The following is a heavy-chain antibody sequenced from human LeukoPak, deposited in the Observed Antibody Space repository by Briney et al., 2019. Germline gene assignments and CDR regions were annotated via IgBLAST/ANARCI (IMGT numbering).Heavy chain of an antibody. CDR3: AKDSLADIDY. J-gene: IGHJ4*02. V-gene: IGHV3-30*02. CDR1: GFIFSTYG. D-gene: IGHD3-16*01. Sequence: PGGSLRLSCAASGFIFSTYGMYWVRQAPGKGLEWVAFIRHDGSIKNYADSVKGRSTISRDNSMNTLYLQMNSLRAEDTAVYYCAKDSLADIDYWGQGTLVTVSS. CDR2: IRHDGSIK.